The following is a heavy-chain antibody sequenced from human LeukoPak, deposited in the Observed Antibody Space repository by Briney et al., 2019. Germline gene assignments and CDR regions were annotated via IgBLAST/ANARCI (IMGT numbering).Heavy chain of an antibody. Sequence: GGSLRLSCAASGFTFSSYSMNWVRQAPGKGLGWVSSISSSSSYIYYADSVKGRFTISRDNAKNSLYLQMNSLRAEDTAVYYCARGGTMIVVGDFDYWGQGTLVTVSS. D-gene: IGHD3-22*01. V-gene: IGHV3-21*01. CDR1: GFTFSSYS. CDR3: ARGGTMIVVGDFDY. J-gene: IGHJ4*02. CDR2: ISSSSSYI.